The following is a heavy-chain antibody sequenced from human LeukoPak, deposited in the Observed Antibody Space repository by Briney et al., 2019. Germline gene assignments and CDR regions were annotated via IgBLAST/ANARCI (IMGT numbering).Heavy chain of an antibody. J-gene: IGHJ6*02. CDR3: VLGSYSSSYYYYYYGMDV. D-gene: IGHD6-6*01. CDR1: GFTFSSDW. V-gene: IGHV3-74*01. CDR2: INSDGSST. Sequence: PGGSLRLSCAASGFTFSSDWMHWVRQAPGKGLVWVSRINSDGSSTSYADSVKGRFTISRDNAKNTLYLQMNSLRAEDTAVYYCVLGSYSSSYYYYYYGMDVWGQGTTVTVSS.